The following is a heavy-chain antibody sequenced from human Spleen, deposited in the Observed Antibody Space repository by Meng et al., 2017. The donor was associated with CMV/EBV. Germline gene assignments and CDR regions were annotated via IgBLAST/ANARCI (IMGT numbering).Heavy chain of an antibody. V-gene: IGHV3-30*03. CDR3: VRDPRNWNDHIYGMDV. Sequence: GGSLRLSCAASGFAFNTYGLHWVRQAPGKGLEWVTAISHDGRNEDYVDSVKGRFTISRDNSKNTLFLQMNSLRPKDTAVYYCVRDPRNWNDHIYGMDVWGQGTTVTVSS. CDR1: GFAFNTYG. CDR2: ISHDGRNE. D-gene: IGHD1-1*01. J-gene: IGHJ6*02.